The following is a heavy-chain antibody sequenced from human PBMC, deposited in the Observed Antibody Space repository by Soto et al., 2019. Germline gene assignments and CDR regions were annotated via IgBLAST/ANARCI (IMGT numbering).Heavy chain of an antibody. J-gene: IGHJ6*02. V-gene: IGHV3-23*01. D-gene: IGHD5-12*01. Sequence: PGGSLRLSCAASGFNFSSYAMSWVRQAPGKGLEWVSAISGSGGSTYYADSGKGRFTISRDNSKNTLYLQMNSLRAEDTAVYYCAKDPGRRWLRFSPKLHGMDVWGQGTTVTV. CDR1: GFNFSSYA. CDR2: ISGSGGST. CDR3: AKDPGRRWLRFSPKLHGMDV.